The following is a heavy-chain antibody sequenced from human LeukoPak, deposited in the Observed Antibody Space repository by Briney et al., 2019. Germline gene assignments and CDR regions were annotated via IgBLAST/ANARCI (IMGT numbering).Heavy chain of an antibody. V-gene: IGHV1-69*13. CDR2: IIPIFGTA. D-gene: IGHD3-22*01. J-gene: IGHJ3*02. CDR1: GGTFSSYA. CDR3: ARAAVTMIVPLRYDAFDI. Sequence: SVKVSCKASGGTFSSYAISWVRQAPGQGLEWMGGIIPIFGTATYAQKLQGRVTITADESTSTAYMELSSLRSEDTAVYYCARAAVTMIVPLRYDAFDIWGQGTMVTVSS.